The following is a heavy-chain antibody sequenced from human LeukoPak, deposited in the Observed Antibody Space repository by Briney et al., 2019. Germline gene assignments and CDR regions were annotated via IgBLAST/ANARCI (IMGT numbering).Heavy chain of an antibody. CDR2: IYTSGST. CDR3: AVRGRGYSYGSYYYYMDV. J-gene: IGHJ6*03. V-gene: IGHV4-61*02. Sequence: SETLSLTCTVSGGSISSGSYYWSWIRQLAGKGLEWIGRIYTSGSTNYNPSLKSRVTLSVDTSKNQFSLKLSSVTAAATAVYYCAVRGRGYSYGSYYYYMDVWGKGTTVTVSS. CDR1: GGSISSGSYY. D-gene: IGHD5-18*01.